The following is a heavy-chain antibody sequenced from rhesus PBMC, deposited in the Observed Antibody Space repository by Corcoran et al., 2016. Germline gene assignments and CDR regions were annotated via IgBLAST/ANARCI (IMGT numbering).Heavy chain of an antibody. J-gene: IGHJ4*01. CDR3: ARDLEGLADY. CDR2: VSWSGAST. Sequence: EVQLVESGGGVVQPGGSLRLSCAAAGFTFDDYAMHWVRQAPGTGLVWVSGVSWSGASTYYADSVKGQFTISRDNAKNALYLQMGSLRAEETALYYCARDLEGLADYWGQGVLVTVSS. CDR1: GFTFDDYA. V-gene: IGHV3-201*01.